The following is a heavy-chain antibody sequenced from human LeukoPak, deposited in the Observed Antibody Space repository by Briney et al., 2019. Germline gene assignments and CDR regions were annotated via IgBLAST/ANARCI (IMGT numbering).Heavy chain of an antibody. V-gene: IGHV3-33*01. CDR1: GFTISSYG. D-gene: IGHD4-23*01. CDR2: IWYDGSNK. CDR3: ARDRFSYGGNSDY. J-gene: IGHJ4*02. Sequence: PGGSLRLSCAASGFTISSYGMHWVRQAPGKGLEWVAVIWYDGSNKYYADSVKGRFTISRDNSKNTLYLQMNSLRAEDTGVYYCARDRFSYGGNSDYWGQGTLVTVSS.